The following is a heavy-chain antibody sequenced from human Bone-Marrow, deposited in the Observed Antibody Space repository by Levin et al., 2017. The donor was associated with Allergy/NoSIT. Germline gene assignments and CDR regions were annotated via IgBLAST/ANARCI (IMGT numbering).Heavy chain of an antibody. CDR3: ARALSSSGDYYFDL. J-gene: IGHJ2*01. D-gene: IGHD6-13*01. CDR2: ISPIFGIP. V-gene: IGHV1-69*02. Sequence: SVKVSCKASGGTGSSYTFNWVRQAPGQGLEWMGRISPIFGIPNYAQKFQDRITINVDKSTSTAYTELNSLRSEDTAIYYCARALSSSGDYYFDLWGRGTLVTVSS. CDR1: GGTGSSYT.